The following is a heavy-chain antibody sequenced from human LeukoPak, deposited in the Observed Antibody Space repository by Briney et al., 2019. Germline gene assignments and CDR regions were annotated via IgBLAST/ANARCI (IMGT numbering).Heavy chain of an antibody. CDR2: INHSGST. J-gene: IGHJ1*01. CDR3: ARDGAAADPQYFQH. D-gene: IGHD6-13*01. V-gene: IGHV4-34*01. Sequence: SETLSLTCAVYGGSFSGYYWSWIRQPPGKGLEWIGEINHSGSTNYNPSLKSRVTISVDTSKNQFSLKLSSVTAADTAVYYCARDGAAADPQYFQHWGQGTLVTVSS. CDR1: GGSFSGYY.